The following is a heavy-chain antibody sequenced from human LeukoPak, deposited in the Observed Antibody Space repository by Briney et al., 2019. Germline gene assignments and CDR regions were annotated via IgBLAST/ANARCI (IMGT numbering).Heavy chain of an antibody. J-gene: IGHJ4*02. CDR1: GFTGSRFE. CDR2: ISSSGIAK. CDR3: ASQDY. V-gene: IGHV3-48*03. Sequence: PGGSLTLSCAATGFTGSRFEMNWFRQAPGKGLEWVSYISSSGIAKYYADSVMGRSTISRDNTKSSLYLPMNSLRGEDTAVYYCASQDYWGQGTLVTVSS.